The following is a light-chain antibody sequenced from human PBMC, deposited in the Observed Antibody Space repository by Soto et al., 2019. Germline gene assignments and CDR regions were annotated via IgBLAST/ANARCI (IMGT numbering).Light chain of an antibody. Sequence: ENVLTQFPGTLSLSPGERATLSCRASQSFGSTYLAWYQQRPGQAPRLLLYRASSRATGIPDRFAGSGSGTDFTLTISSLQPEDFATYYCQQSYSTPTWTFGQGTKVDIK. J-gene: IGKJ1*01. CDR2: RAS. CDR1: QSFGSTY. CDR3: QQSYSTPTWT. V-gene: IGKV3-20*01.